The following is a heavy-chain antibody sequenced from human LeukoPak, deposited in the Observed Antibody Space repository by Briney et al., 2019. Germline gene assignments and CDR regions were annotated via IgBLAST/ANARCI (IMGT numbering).Heavy chain of an antibody. D-gene: IGHD7-27*01. CDR3: ARGATGDRLGY. V-gene: IGHV3-48*01. J-gene: IGHJ4*02. Sequence: PGGSLRLSCAASGFTFSTYSMNWVHQAPGKGLEWISYNSSSSNTIYYADSVKGRFTISRDNAKNSLYLQMNSLRAEDTAVYYCARGATGDRLGYLGQGSLVTVSS. CDR2: NSSSSNTI. CDR1: GFTFSTYS.